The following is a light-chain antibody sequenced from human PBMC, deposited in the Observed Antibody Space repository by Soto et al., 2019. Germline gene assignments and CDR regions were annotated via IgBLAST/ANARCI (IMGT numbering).Light chain of an antibody. CDR1: SGYSNYK. Sequence: QPVLTQPPSASASLGASVTLTCTLSSGYSNYKVDWYQQRPGKGPRFVMRVGTGGIVGSKGDGIPDRFSVLGSGLNRYLTIKIIQEEDESDYHCGADHGSGSNFVYLVFGGGTKLTVL. CDR3: GADHGSGSNFVYLV. V-gene: IGLV9-49*01. J-gene: IGLJ2*01. CDR2: VGTGGIVG.